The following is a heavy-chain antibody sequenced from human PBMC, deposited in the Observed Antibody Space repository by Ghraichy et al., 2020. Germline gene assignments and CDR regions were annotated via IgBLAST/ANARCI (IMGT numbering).Heavy chain of an antibody. D-gene: IGHD3-3*01. J-gene: IGHJ4*02. Sequence: SETLSLTCTVSGGSISSSSYYWGWIRQPPGKGLEWIGSIYYSGSTYYNPSLKSRVTISVDTSKNQFSLKLSSVTAADTAVYYCARDFWSAELLIWGQGTLVTVSS. CDR3: ARDFWSAELLI. CDR1: GGSISSSSYY. V-gene: IGHV4-39*02. CDR2: IYYSGST.